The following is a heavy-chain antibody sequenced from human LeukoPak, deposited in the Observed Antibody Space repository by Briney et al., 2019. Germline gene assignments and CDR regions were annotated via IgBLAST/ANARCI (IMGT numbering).Heavy chain of an antibody. D-gene: IGHD2-21*01. CDR1: GASISSGTYY. V-gene: IGHV4-39*01. CDR3: ARHVVGPGYSSIPNLDY. Sequence: PSETLSLTCSVSGASISSGTYYWAWIRQPPGKGLEWIGSLYYGGNTHYNPSLESRVAISVDTSRNHLSVRLTSVTAADTAVYYCARHVVGPGYSSIPNLDYWAQGTQVTVSS. J-gene: IGHJ4*02. CDR2: LYYGGNT.